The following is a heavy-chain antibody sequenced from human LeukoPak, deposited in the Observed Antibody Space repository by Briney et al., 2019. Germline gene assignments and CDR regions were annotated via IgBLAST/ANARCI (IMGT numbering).Heavy chain of an antibody. J-gene: IGHJ4*02. CDR2: IYTSGST. D-gene: IGHD4-17*01. CDR3: ARDPHGDYRNYFDY. V-gene: IGHV4-4*07. CDR1: GGSISSYY. Sequence: SETLSLTCTVSGGSISSYYWSWIRQPAGKGLEWIGHIYTSGSTNYNPSLKSRVTMSVDTSKNQFSLKLSSVTAADTAAYYCARDPHGDYRNYFDYWGQGTLVTVSS.